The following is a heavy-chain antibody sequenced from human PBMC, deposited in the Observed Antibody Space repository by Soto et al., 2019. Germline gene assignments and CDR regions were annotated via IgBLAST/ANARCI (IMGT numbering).Heavy chain of an antibody. J-gene: IGHJ4*02. D-gene: IGHD3-3*01. CDR2: INPSGSKI. V-gene: IGHV5-10-1*01. CDR1: GYNFTNYW. CDR3: ARNRGGNSLACFDY. Sequence: GESLKISCQGSGYNFTNYWISWVRQMPGKGLEWMGRINPSGSKINFRPAFQGHVTSSTDKSIGTAYLQWSSLKASDTAIYYCARNRGGNSLACFDYWGQGTLVTVSS.